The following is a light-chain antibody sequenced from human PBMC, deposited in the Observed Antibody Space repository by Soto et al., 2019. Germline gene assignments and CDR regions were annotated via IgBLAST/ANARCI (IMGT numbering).Light chain of an antibody. J-gene: IGKJ2*01. CDR1: QSVTNRY. V-gene: IGKV3-20*01. CDR3: QQYSNLPQN. CDR2: GIS. Sequence: ENVLTQSPGILSLSPGEIATLSCRATQSVTNRYFAWYQQKPGQAPRLLIDGISSRATDIPDRFSGSGSGTDFKLTISRLEPDDFVVSYCQQYSNLPQNFGQWTKLEGK.